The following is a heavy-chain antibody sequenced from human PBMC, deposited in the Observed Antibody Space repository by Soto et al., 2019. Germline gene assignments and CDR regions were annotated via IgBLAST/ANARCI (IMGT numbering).Heavy chain of an antibody. Sequence: GGSLRLSCAASGFTFSSYAMSWVRQAPGKGLEWVSAISGSGGSTYYADSVKGRFTISRDNSKNTLYLQMNSLRAEDTAVYYCAKLGAYCGGDCYSNYYYGMDVWGQGTTVTVSS. D-gene: IGHD2-21*02. V-gene: IGHV3-23*01. CDR3: AKLGAYCGGDCYSNYYYGMDV. J-gene: IGHJ6*02. CDR2: ISGSGGST. CDR1: GFTFSSYA.